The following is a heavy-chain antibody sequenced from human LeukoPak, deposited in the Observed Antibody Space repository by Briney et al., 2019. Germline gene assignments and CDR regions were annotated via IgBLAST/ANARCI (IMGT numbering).Heavy chain of an antibody. V-gene: IGHV1-2*02. Sequence: GASVKVSCKASGYTFTGYYMQWVRQAPGQGLEWMGWINPKNGDTKYAQKFQGRVTMTRDTSITTVYMELNRLKSDDTAMYYCVREGSGTEMITSFYGMDVWGQGATVTVSS. CDR2: INPKNGDT. J-gene: IGHJ6*02. CDR3: VREGSGTEMITSFYGMDV. CDR1: GYTFTGYY. D-gene: IGHD3-16*01.